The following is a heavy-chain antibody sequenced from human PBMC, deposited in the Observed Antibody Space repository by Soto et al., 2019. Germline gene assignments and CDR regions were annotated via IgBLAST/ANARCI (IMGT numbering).Heavy chain of an antibody. CDR1: GFTFSNYW. J-gene: IGHJ4*02. D-gene: IGHD3-3*01. CDR2: INEDESNT. V-gene: IGHV3-74*01. CDR3: ARGLFLDY. Sequence: EVQLVESGGGLVQPGGSLRLSCATSGFTFSNYWMHWVRQAPGKGPVWVSRINEDESNTNYADSVKGRFTISRDNAKNTLYLQMSSLRAEDTTVYYCARGLFLDYWGQGPRVTVSS.